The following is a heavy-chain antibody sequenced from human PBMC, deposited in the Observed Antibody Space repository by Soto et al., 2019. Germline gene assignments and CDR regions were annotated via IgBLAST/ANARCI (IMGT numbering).Heavy chain of an antibody. D-gene: IGHD2-21*01. Sequence: VVSLILSCSASGFTFSDFSMSWFRKAPGKGLEWVSTFTASGRNTFYSDSVKGLFTISIYNSKSTLYLHVNSLRVDDTAVYYCAKMAGANITKLFHVWGQGTLVTVSS. CDR2: FTASGRNT. CDR1: GFTFSDFS. J-gene: IGHJ1*01. CDR3: AKMAGANITKLFHV. V-gene: IGHV3-23*01.